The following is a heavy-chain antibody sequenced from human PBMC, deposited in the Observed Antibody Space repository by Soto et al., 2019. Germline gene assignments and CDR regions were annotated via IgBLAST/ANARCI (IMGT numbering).Heavy chain of an antibody. CDR2: ISGSGGST. CDR1: GFTFSSYA. J-gene: IGHJ5*02. D-gene: IGHD2-2*01. CDR3: AKEARYCSSTICRWFDP. V-gene: IGHV3-23*01. Sequence: EVQLLESGGGLVQPGGSLRLSCAASGFTFSSYAMSWVRQAPGKGLEWVSAISGSGGSTYYADSVKGRFTISRDNSKNTPYLQMNSLRAEDTAVYYCAKEARYCSSTICRWFDPWGQGTLVTVSS.